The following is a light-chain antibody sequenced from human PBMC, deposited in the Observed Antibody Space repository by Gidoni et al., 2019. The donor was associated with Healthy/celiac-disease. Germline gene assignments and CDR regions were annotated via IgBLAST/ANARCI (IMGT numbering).Light chain of an antibody. CDR1: QSVSSY. J-gene: IGKJ2*01. CDR2: DAS. CDR3: QQRSHWPPYT. Sequence: EMVLTQSPATLSLSPGERATLSCRASQSVSSYLAWYQQKPGQAPRLLISDASNRATGIPARFRGSGSGTDFTLTISRLEPEDFAVYYCQQRSHWPPYTFGQGTKLEIK. V-gene: IGKV3-11*01.